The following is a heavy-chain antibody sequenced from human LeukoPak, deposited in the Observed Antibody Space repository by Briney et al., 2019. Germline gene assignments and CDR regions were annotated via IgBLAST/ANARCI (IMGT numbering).Heavy chain of an antibody. Sequence: PGGSLRLSCAASGFNFSSYEMNWVRQAPGKGLECVSYISSSGSTIYYADSVKGRFTISRDNAENSLYLQMHSLRAEDTAIYYCVRDLYARLRLGEPPGYWGQGTLVTVSS. V-gene: IGHV3-48*03. CDR2: ISSSGSTI. CDR1: GFNFSSYE. J-gene: IGHJ4*02. CDR3: VRDLYARLRLGEPPGY. D-gene: IGHD3-16*01.